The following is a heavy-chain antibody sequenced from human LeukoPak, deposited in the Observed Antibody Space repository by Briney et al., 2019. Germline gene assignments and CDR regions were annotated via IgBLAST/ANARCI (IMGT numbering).Heavy chain of an antibody. CDR2: IYHSGST. Sequence: SETLSLTCAVSGGSISSSNWRSWVRQPPGKGLEWIGEIYHSGSTNYNPSLKSRVTISVDKSKNQFSLKLSSVTAADTAVYYCASARIAVAGTGWFDPWGQGTLVTVSS. V-gene: IGHV4-4*02. CDR1: GGSISSSNW. J-gene: IGHJ5*02. D-gene: IGHD6-19*01. CDR3: ASARIAVAGTGWFDP.